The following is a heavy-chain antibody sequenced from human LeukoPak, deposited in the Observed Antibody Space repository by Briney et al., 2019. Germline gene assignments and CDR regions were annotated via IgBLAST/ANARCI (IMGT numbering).Heavy chain of an antibody. CDR3: AKDPYYYDSSGYFVT. CDR1: GLTFSGYG. Sequence: GGSLRLSCAASGLTFSGYGMQWVRQGPGKGLEWVAVIWYDGSNKYYADSVKGRFTISRDNSKNTLYLQMNSLRAEDTAVYYCAKDPYYYDSSGYFVTWGQGTLVTVSS. CDR2: IWYDGSNK. V-gene: IGHV3-33*06. J-gene: IGHJ5*02. D-gene: IGHD3-22*01.